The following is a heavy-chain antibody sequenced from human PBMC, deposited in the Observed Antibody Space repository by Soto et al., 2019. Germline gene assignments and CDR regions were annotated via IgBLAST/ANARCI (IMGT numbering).Heavy chain of an antibody. CDR3: ARGGVTVTNYFDY. V-gene: IGHV4-30-2*01. J-gene: IGHJ4*02. D-gene: IGHD4-17*01. CDR1: GGSISSGCYS. CDR2: IYHSGST. Sequence: SETLSLTCAVSGGSISSGCYSWSWIRQPPGKGLVWIGYIYHSGSTYYNPSLKSRVTISAARSKNQSSLKLSSVTAADTAVYYCARGGVTVTNYFDYWGQGTLVTVSS.